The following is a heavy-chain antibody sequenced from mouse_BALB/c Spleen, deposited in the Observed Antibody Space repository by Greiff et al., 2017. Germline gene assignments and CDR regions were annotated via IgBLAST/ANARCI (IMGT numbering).Heavy chain of an antibody. CDR2: IDPANGNT. CDR3: ARWGLRAY. V-gene: IGHV14-3*02. Sequence: EVKLMESGAELVKPGASVKLSCTASGFNIKDTYMHWVKQRPEQGLEWIGRIDPANGNTKYDPKFQGKATITADTSSNTAYLQLSSLTSEDTAVYYCARWGLRAYWGQGTLVTVSA. D-gene: IGHD3-3*01. J-gene: IGHJ3*01. CDR1: GFNIKDTY.